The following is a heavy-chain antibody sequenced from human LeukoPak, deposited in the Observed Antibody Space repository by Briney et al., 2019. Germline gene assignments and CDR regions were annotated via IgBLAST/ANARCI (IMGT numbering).Heavy chain of an antibody. Sequence: RPGGSLRLSCAASGFTFTDYYMSWIRQAPGKGLEWVSYISSSSSTIYYADSVKGRFTISRDNAKNSLYLQMNSLRDEDTAVYYCAREAPGYSYGPGFDYWGQGTLVTVSS. CDR3: AREAPGYSYGPGFDY. J-gene: IGHJ4*02. CDR1: GFTFTDYY. CDR2: ISSSSSTI. D-gene: IGHD5-18*01. V-gene: IGHV3-11*04.